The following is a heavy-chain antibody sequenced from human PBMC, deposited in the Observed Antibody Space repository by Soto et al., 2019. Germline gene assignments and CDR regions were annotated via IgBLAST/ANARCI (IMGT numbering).Heavy chain of an antibody. J-gene: IGHJ6*03. Sequence: SETLSLTCAVYGGSFSGYYWSWIRQPPGKGLEWIGYIYYSGSTNYNPSLKSRVTISVDTSKNQFSLKLSSVTAADTAVYYCARAGFGELFYYYYYMDVWGKGTKVTVSS. CDR1: GGSFSGYY. V-gene: IGHV4-59*01. CDR2: IYYSGST. CDR3: ARAGFGELFYYYYYMDV. D-gene: IGHD3-10*01.